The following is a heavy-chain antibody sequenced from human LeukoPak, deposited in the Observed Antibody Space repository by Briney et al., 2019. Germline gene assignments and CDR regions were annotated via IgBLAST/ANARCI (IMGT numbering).Heavy chain of an antibody. CDR2: ITFSGRTI. CDR1: GFSFSDYH. V-gene: IGHV3-11*01. D-gene: IGHD6-13*01. J-gene: IGHJ5*02. Sequence: GGSLRLSCAASGFSFSDYHMIWMRQPPGKGLDWVAYITFSGRTIHYADSVKGRFTISRDNARSSLYLQMNSLRAADTAVYYCARLGSSWPNWFDPWGQGTLVTVSS. CDR3: ARLGSSWPNWFDP.